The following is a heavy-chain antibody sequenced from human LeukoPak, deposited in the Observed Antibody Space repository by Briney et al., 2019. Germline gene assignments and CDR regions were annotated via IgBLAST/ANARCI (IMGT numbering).Heavy chain of an antibody. CDR1: GGSISSDDYY. V-gene: IGHV4-30-4*01. D-gene: IGHD3-10*01. CDR3: ARDRKYGSETLRRLDY. J-gene: IGHJ4*02. Sequence: SQTLSLTCTVSGGSISSDDYYWSWIRQPPGKGLEWIGYISYSGNAYYNPSLKSRVTISVDTSRNQFSLKLSSVTVADSAVYYCARDRKYGSETLRRLDYWGQGTLVTVSS. CDR2: ISYSGNA.